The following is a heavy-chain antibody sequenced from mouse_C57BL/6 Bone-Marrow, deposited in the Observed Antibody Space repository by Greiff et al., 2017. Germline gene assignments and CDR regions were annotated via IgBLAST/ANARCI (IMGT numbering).Heavy chain of an antibody. CDR2: IYPGNSDT. D-gene: IGHD2-4*01. CDR1: GYTFTSYW. V-gene: IGHV1-5*01. Sequence: EVQLQQSGTVLARPGASVKMSCKTSGYTFTSYWMHWVKQRPGQGLEWIGAIYPGNSDTSYNQKFKGKAKLTAVTSASTAYMELSSLTNEDSAVYYCTRDYDYDPYAMDYWGQGTSVTVSS. J-gene: IGHJ4*01. CDR3: TRDYDYDPYAMDY.